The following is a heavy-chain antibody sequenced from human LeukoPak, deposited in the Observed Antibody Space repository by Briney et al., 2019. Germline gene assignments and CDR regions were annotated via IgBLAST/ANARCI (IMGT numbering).Heavy chain of an antibody. CDR2: IGGSGVST. Sequence: GGTLRLSCAASGFTFSTYGMTWVRQAPGKGLEWVSAIGGSGVSTYYADSVKGRFTISRDNSRNTLYLQMNSLRAEDTAVYYCAKRGSSSPHFDYWGQGTLVTVSS. V-gene: IGHV3-23*01. CDR3: AKRGSSSPHFDY. D-gene: IGHD6-6*01. CDR1: GFTFSTYG. J-gene: IGHJ4*02.